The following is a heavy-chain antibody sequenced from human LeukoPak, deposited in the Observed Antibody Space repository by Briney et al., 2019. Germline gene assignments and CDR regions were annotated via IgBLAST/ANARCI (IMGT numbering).Heavy chain of an antibody. D-gene: IGHD6-6*01. J-gene: IGHJ6*02. Sequence: SQTLSLTCTVSGGSISSGGYYWSWIRQHPGKGLEWIGYIYYSGSTYYNPSLKSRVTISVDTSKNQFSLKLSSVTAADTAVYYCARDLRSSSSSGINYYGMDVWGQGTTVTVSS. CDR3: ARDLRSSSSSGINYYGMDV. V-gene: IGHV4-31*03. CDR1: GGSISSGGYY. CDR2: IYYSGST.